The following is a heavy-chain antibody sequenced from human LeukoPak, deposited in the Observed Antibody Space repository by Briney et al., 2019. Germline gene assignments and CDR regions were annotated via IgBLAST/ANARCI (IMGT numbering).Heavy chain of an antibody. CDR2: IYYSGST. V-gene: IGHV4-59*01. CDR3: ARAVRRGRFLEDRRWFDP. D-gene: IGHD3-3*01. J-gene: IGHJ5*02. CDR1: GGSISSYY. Sequence: PSETLSLTCTVSGGSISSYYWSWIRQPPGKGLEWIGYIYYSGSTNYNPSLKSRVTIPVDTSKNQFSLKLSSVTAADTAVYYCARAVRRGRFLEDRRWFDPWGQGTLVTVSS.